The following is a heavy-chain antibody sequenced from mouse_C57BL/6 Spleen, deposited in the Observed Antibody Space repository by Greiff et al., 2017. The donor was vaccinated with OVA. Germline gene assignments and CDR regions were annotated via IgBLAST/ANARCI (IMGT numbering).Heavy chain of an antibody. V-gene: IGHV1-52*01. CDR1: GYTFTSYW. CDR2: IDPSDSET. CDR3: ASSSYGYDIAY. J-gene: IGHJ3*01. D-gene: IGHD2-9*01. Sequence: QVQLKQPGAELVRPGSSVKLSCKASGYTFTSYWMHWVKQRPIQGLEWIGNIDPSDSETHYNQKFKDKATLTVDKSSSTAYMQLSSLTSEDSAVYYCASSSYGYDIAYWGQGTLVTVSA.